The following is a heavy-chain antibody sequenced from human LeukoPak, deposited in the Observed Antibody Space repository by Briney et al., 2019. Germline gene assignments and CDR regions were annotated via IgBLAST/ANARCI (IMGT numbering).Heavy chain of an antibody. V-gene: IGHV3-9*01. CDR3: AKGRIWGYFDY. J-gene: IGHJ4*02. CDR2: INWNSGTI. Sequence: GGSLRLSCAASGFTFEDHAMHWVRQAPGKGLECVSSINWNSGTIVYADSVRGRFTISRDNAKNSLYLQVNSLRAEDTALYYCAKGRIWGYFDYWGQGTLVTISS. CDR1: GFTFEDHA. D-gene: IGHD2-15*01.